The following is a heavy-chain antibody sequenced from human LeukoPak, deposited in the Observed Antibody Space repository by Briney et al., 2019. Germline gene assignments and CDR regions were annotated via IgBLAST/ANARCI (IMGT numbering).Heavy chain of an antibody. CDR1: GGSISSYY. J-gene: IGHJ6*02. Sequence: PSETLSPTCTVSGGSISSYYWNWIRQSAGRGLEWIGRFYTGGSTNYNPSLKSRVTMSVDTSKNQFSLKLTSVIAADTAVYYCARDALDSSGWFYHGMDVWGQGTTVTVSS. CDR2: FYTGGST. V-gene: IGHV4-4*07. D-gene: IGHD6-19*01. CDR3: ARDALDSSGWFYHGMDV.